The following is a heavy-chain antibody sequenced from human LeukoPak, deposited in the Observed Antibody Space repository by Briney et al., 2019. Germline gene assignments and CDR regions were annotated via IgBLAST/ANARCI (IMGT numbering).Heavy chain of an antibody. CDR3: ARGSERAYCGGDRCGWFDP. CDR2: ISTYNGNT. J-gene: IGHJ5*02. Sequence: ASVKVSCKASGYTFTNYGISWVRQAPGQGPEWMGWISTYNGNTNYAQKLQDRVTMTTDTSTSTAYMELSSLRSEDTAVYYCARGSERAYCGGDRCGWFDPWGQGTLVTVSS. CDR1: GYTFTNYG. V-gene: IGHV1-18*01. D-gene: IGHD2-21*01.